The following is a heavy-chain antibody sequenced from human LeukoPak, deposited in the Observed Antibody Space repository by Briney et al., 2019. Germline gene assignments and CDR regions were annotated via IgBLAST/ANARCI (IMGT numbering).Heavy chain of an antibody. D-gene: IGHD6-13*01. V-gene: IGHV4-34*01. CDR3: ARGTLSLAAAGYRPLEY. CDR2: INHSGST. J-gene: IGHJ4*02. CDR1: GGSIS. Sequence: SETLSLTCTVSGGSISSWIRQPPGKGLEWIGEINHSGSTNYNPSLKSRVTISVDTSKNQFSLKLSSVTAADTAVYYCARGTLSLAAAGYRPLEYWGQGTLVTVSS.